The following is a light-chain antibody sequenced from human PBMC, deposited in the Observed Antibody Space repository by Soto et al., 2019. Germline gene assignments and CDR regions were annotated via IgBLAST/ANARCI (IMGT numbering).Light chain of an antibody. V-gene: IGLV8-61*01. Sequence: QTVVTQEPSFSVSPGRTVTLTCGLSSGSVSTSYYPSWYQQTPGQAPRTLIYNTNTRSSGVPDRFSSSILGNKAALTITGAQADDESEYYCVLYMGSGISVFGGGTKLTVL. CDR2: NTN. CDR3: VLYMGSGISV. CDR1: SGSVSTSYY. J-gene: IGLJ2*01.